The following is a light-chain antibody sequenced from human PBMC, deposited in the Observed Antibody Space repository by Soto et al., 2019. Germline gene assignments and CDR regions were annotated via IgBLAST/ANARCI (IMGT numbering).Light chain of an antibody. CDR1: QSLLHSNGYNY. CDR2: WGS. V-gene: IGKV2-28*01. J-gene: IGKJ4*01. CDR3: MQALQTPLT. Sequence: DIVMTQSPLSLPVTPGEPASISCRSSQSLLHSNGYNYLDWYLQKPGQSPQLLIYWGSNRASGVPDRFSGSGSGTDFTLKISRVEAEDVGVYYCMQALQTPLTFGGGTKV.